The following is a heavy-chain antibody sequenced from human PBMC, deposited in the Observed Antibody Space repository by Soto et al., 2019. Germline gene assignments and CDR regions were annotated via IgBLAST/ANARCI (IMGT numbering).Heavy chain of an antibody. CDR2: IYYSGSS. V-gene: IGHV4-61*01. D-gene: IGHD1-7*01. CDR3: ARDPGVELSARWFDP. Sequence: QVRLQESGPGLVKPSETLTLTCTVSGGSLNNGNYYWSWIRQPPGKALEWIGHIYYSGSSSYNPSLKSRVIISIDMSKRQFSLKLTSVTAADTAVYFCARDPGVELSARWFDPWGQGALITVAS. CDR1: GGSLNNGNYY. J-gene: IGHJ5*02.